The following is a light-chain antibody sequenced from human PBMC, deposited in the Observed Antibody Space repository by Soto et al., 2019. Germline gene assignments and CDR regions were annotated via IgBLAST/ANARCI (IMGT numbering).Light chain of an antibody. J-gene: IGKJ5*01. Sequence: AIRMTQSPSSLSASTGDRVTITCRASKGISSYLAWYQQKPGKAPKLLLYAASTLQRGVPSRFSGSGSVTDLTLTISCLQSEDFATYYCQQYYSYLITFGQGTRLEIK. V-gene: IGKV1-8*01. CDR2: AAS. CDR3: QQYYSYLIT. CDR1: KGISSY.